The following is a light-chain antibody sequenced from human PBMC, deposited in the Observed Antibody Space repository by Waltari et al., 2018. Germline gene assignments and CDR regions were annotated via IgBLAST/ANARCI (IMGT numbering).Light chain of an antibody. V-gene: IGKV1-39*01. J-gene: IGKJ1*01. Sequence: DIQMTQSPSSLSASVGDRVTITCRASQRISSYLNWYQQKPGKAPKLLIYAASSLESGVPSWFSGSGFGTDFTLTINGLQAEDFAAYYCQQTYSNFRTFGQGTKVDVK. CDR1: QRISSY. CDR2: AAS. CDR3: QQTYSNFRT.